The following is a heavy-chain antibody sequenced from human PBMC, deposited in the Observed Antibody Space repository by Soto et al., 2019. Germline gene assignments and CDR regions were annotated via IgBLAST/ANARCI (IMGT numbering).Heavy chain of an antibody. CDR2: IGYDGSNK. CDR3: ARELDSSSYVFDY. J-gene: IGHJ4*02. V-gene: IGHV3-33*01. D-gene: IGHD6-13*01. Sequence: GGSLRLSCAASGFTFSSYGMHWVRQAPGKGLEWVAVIGYDGSNKYYADSVKGRFTISRDNSKNTLYLQMNSLRAEDTAVYYCARELDSSSYVFDYWGQGTLVTVSS. CDR1: GFTFSSYG.